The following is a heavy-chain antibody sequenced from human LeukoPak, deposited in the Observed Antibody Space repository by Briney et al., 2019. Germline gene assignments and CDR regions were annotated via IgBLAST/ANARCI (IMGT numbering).Heavy chain of an antibody. D-gene: IGHD3-10*01. J-gene: IGHJ3*02. CDR1: GFSFSRYS. CDR2: IRSSRSTI. Sequence: TGGSLRLSCAASGFSFSRYSMNWVRQAPGKGLEWVSYIRSSRSTIYYADSVKGRFTISRDNAKKSLYLQMNSLRAEDTAVYYCTRSWFGHDAFDIWGQRTMVTVSS. CDR3: TRSWFGHDAFDI. V-gene: IGHV3-48*01.